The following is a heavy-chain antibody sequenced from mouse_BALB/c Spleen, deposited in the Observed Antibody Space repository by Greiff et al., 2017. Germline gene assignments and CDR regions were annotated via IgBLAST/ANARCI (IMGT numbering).Heavy chain of an antibody. CDR2: INPSTGYT. CDR3: ARGNYWYFDV. D-gene: IGHD2-1*01. J-gene: IGHJ1*01. CDR1: GYTFTSYW. V-gene: IGHV1-7*01. Sequence: VKLQESGAELAKPGASVKMSCKASGYTFTSYWMHWVKQRPGQGLEWIGYINPSTGYTEYNQKFKDKATLTADKSSSTAYMQLSSLTSEDSAVYYCARGNYWYFDVWGAGTTVTVSS.